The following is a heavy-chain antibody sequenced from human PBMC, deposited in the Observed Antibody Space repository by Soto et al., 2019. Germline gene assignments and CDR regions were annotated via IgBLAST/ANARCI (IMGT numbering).Heavy chain of an antibody. D-gene: IGHD3-22*01. J-gene: IGHJ4*02. CDR1: GFTFDDYA. CDR2: LTWNGEVL. V-gene: IGHV3-9*01. Sequence: SLRLSGVASGFTFDDYAIHWVRQTPGKGLEWVSGLTWNGEVLGYADSVKGRFTISRDNAKNSLYLEMNSLRPEDTALYYCVKDSESSGYLTHLDYWGQGTLVTVSS. CDR3: VKDSESSGYLTHLDY.